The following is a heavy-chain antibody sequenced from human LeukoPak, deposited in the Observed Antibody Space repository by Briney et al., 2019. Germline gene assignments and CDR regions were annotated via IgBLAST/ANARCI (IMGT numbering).Heavy chain of an antibody. D-gene: IGHD3-3*01. Sequence: PGGSLRLSCAASGFTFSSYAMHWVRQAPGKGLEWVSFIRSKAYGGTTEYAASVKGRFTISRDDSKSIAYLQMNSLKTEDTAVYYCTRALYDFWSGYFYYFDYWGQGTLVTVSS. CDR3: TRALYDFWSGYFYYFDY. CDR1: GFTFSSYA. V-gene: IGHV3-49*04. J-gene: IGHJ4*02. CDR2: IRSKAYGGTT.